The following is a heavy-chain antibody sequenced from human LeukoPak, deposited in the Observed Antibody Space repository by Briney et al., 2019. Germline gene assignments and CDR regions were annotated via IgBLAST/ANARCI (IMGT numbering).Heavy chain of an antibody. D-gene: IGHD6-13*01. V-gene: IGHV3-21*01. Sequence: GSLRLSCAASGFTFSSYSMSWVRQAPGKGLEWVSSISSSSSYIYYADSVKGRFTISRDNAKNSLYLQMNSLRAEDTAVYYCARQWYSSSWYWNWGQGTLVTVSS. CDR2: ISSSSSYI. J-gene: IGHJ4*02. CDR3: ARQWYSSSWYWN. CDR1: GFTFSSYS.